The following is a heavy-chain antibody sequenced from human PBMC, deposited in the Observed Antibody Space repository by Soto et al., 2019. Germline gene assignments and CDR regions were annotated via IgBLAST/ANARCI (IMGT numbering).Heavy chain of an antibody. V-gene: IGHV3-23*01. Sequence: GGSLRLSCAASGFTFSSYAMSWVRQAPGKGLEWVSAISGSGGSTYYADSVKGRFTISRDNSKNTLYLQMNSLRAEDTAVYYCAKGSTDGGYYYYGMDVWGQGTTVTVSS. D-gene: IGHD3-16*01. J-gene: IGHJ6*02. CDR1: GFTFSSYA. CDR2: ISGSGGST. CDR3: AKGSTDGGYYYYGMDV.